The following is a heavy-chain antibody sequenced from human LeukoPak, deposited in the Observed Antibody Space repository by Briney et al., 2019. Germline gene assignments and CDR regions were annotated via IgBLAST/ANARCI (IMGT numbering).Heavy chain of an antibody. D-gene: IGHD3-22*01. Sequence: SETLSLTCTVSGGSISSSSYYWGWIRQPPGKGLEWIGTIYYSGSTYYNPSLKSRVTISVDTSKNQFSLQLSSVTAADTAINYCARGYYYDSSGYYYGAGITWFDPWGQGTLVTVSS. V-gene: IGHV4-39*07. J-gene: IGHJ5*02. CDR3: ARGYYYDSSGYYYGAGITWFDP. CDR1: GGSISSSSYY. CDR2: IYYSGST.